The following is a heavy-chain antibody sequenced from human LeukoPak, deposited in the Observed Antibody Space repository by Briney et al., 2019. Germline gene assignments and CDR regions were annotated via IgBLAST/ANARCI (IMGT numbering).Heavy chain of an antibody. V-gene: IGHV4-30-4*01. Sequence: PSETLSLTCTVSGGPISSGDYYWSWIRQPPGKGLEWIGYIYYSGSTYYNPSLKSRVTISVDTSKNQFSLHLSSVTAADMAVYYCARYWAVTGAGDAFDIWGQGTMVTVSS. CDR2: IYYSGST. J-gene: IGHJ3*02. CDR1: GGPISSGDYY. CDR3: ARYWAVTGAGDAFDI. D-gene: IGHD2-21*02.